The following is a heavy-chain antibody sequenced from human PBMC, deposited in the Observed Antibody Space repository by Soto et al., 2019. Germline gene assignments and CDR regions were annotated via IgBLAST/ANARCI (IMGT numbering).Heavy chain of an antibody. CDR2: VSHDGTNT. J-gene: IGHJ4*02. V-gene: IGHV3-30*18. Sequence: VQLVESGGGVVQPGRSLRLYCAASGFTFSDYAMHWVRQAPGKGLEWVAVVSHDGTNTHYADSVKGRFTISRDSSKNTVSLEMTSLRAEDTAVYYCAKEGRQWLVTSDFNYWGQGALVTVSS. D-gene: IGHD6-19*01. CDR3: AKEGRQWLVTSDFNY. CDR1: GFTFSDYA.